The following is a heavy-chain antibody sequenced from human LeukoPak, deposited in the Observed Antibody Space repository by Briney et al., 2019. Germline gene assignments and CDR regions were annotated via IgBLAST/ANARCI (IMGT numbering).Heavy chain of an antibody. CDR3: AREGVSGSYFDY. J-gene: IGHJ4*02. CDR2: IYSSGGT. CDR1: GFTVISNH. D-gene: IGHD6-19*01. Sequence: GGSLRLSCAPSGFTVISNHMSWVRQAPGKGLEWVSVIYSSGGTYYADSVKGRFTISRDNSKLCLQMNSLRPEDTAMYYCAREGVSGSYFDYWGQGTLVTVSS. V-gene: IGHV3-53*01.